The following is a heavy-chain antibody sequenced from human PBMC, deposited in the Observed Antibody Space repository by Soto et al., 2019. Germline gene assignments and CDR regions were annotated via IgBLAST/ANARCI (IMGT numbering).Heavy chain of an antibody. CDR3: ARREQESYYMDV. J-gene: IGHJ6*03. D-gene: IGHD1-1*01. CDR1: GGSISSSSYY. V-gene: IGHV4-39*01. Sequence: QLQLQESGPGLVKPSETLSLTCTVSGGSISSSSYYWGWIRQPPGKGLEWIGSIYYSGSTYYNPSLKSRVTISVDTSKNQFSLKLSSVTAADTAVYYCARREQESYYMDVWGKGTMVTVSS. CDR2: IYYSGST.